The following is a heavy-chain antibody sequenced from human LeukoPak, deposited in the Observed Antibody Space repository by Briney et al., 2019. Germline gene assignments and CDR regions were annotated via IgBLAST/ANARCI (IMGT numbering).Heavy chain of an antibody. D-gene: IGHD3-22*01. V-gene: IGHV4-59*08. CDR2: VSNSGST. Sequence: SEALSLTCSVSGGSIRNYYWTWIRQPPGKGLEWIGHVSNSGSTKYNPSLKSRVTISIDTSKKHFSLKLSSVTAADTAVYYCASRAYYDSSGLDYWGQGILVTVSS. CDR3: ASRAYYDSSGLDY. CDR1: GGSIRNYY. J-gene: IGHJ4*02.